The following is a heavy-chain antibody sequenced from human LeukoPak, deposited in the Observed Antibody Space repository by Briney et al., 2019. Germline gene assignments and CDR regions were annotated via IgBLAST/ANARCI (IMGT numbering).Heavy chain of an antibody. CDR1: GGSISSYY. D-gene: IGHD3-22*01. V-gene: IGHV4-59*04. CDR2: IYYSGST. J-gene: IGHJ4*02. Sequence: SETLSLTCTVSGGSISSYYWSWIRQPPGKGLEWIGSIYYSGSTYYNPSLKSRVTISVDTSKNQFSLKLSSVTAADTAVYYCARSEPYYYDSSGYYYAFYYWGQGTLVTVSS. CDR3: ARSEPYYYDSSGYYYAFYY.